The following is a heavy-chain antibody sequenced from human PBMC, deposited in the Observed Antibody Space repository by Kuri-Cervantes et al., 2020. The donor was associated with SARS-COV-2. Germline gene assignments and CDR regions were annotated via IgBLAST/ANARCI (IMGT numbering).Heavy chain of an antibody. CDR2: INHSGYT. CDR1: GGSFSGYD. Sequence: SETLSLTCAVYGGSFSGYDWSWIRQPPGKGLEWIGEINHSGYTKYNPSLKSRVTISVDTSKNQFSLKLSSVTAADTAVYYCARIRPKLGYCSSTSCYSPMGYFDYWGQGTLVTVSS. V-gene: IGHV4-34*01. J-gene: IGHJ4*02. CDR3: ARIRPKLGYCSSTSCYSPMGYFDY. D-gene: IGHD2-2*01.